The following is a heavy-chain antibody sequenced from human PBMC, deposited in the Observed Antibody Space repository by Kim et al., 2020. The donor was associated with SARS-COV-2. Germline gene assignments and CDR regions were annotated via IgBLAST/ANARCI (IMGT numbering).Heavy chain of an antibody. CDR3: ARDQGYLGELLNADS. CDR1: GFTFSIYA. Sequence: GGSLILSCAASGFTFSIYAMHWVRQAPGKGLEWVAVISYDGSNKYYADSVKGRFTISRDNSKNTLYLQMNSLRPEDTAVFYCARDQGYLGELLNADSWGQGTLVTVSS. D-gene: IGHD1-26*01. V-gene: IGHV3-30*04. J-gene: IGHJ4*02. CDR2: ISYDGSNK.